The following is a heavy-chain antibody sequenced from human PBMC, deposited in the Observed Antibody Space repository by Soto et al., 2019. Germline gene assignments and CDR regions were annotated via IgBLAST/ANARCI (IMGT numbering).Heavy chain of an antibody. CDR2: IYSDGST. D-gene: IGHD3-10*01. CDR1: GFIVRNNY. CDR3: ARDQSAFGGGDWFDP. J-gene: IGHJ5*02. Sequence: EVQLVESGGGLIQPGGSLRVSCAASGFIVRNNYISWVRQAPGKGLEWVSGIYSDGSTFFAESVKGRFTISRDNSKNTVHLKMNSLRVEATAVYYCARDQSAFGGGDWFDPWGQGALVTVSS. V-gene: IGHV3-53*01.